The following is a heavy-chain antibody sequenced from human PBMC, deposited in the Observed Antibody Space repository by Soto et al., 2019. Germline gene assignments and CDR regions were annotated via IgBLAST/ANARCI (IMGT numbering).Heavy chain of an antibody. CDR2: IYTSGST. J-gene: IGHJ3*02. V-gene: IGHV4-4*07. CDR3: ARESRRIQLWLPLNAFDI. Sequence: SETLSLTCTVSGGSISSYYWSWILQPAGKGLEWIGRIYTSGSTNYNPSLKSRVTMSVDTSKNQFSLKLRSVTAADTAVYYCARESRRIQLWLPLNAFDIWGQGTMVTVSS. CDR1: GGSISSYY. D-gene: IGHD5-18*01.